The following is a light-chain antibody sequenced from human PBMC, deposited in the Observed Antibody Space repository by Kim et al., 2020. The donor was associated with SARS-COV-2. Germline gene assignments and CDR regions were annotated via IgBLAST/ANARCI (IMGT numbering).Light chain of an antibody. CDR3: QQYRSSLPWT. CDR1: QSISSSY. Sequence: PGERATLSCRTSQSISSSYLGWYQQKPGQPPRLLIYAAASRATGIPDRFSGSGSGTDFTLTITRLEPEDFAVYYCQQYRSSLPWTFGQGTKVDIK. V-gene: IGKV3-20*01. CDR2: AAA. J-gene: IGKJ1*01.